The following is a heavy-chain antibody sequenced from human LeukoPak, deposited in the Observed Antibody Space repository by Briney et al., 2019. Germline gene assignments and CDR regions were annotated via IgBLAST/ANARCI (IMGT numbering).Heavy chain of an antibody. CDR3: ARDYRGYCSGGSCD. CDR2: IYSSGAT. Sequence: ETLSLTCNVSGVSISTSVYYWGWIRQPPGKGLEWIGTIYSSGATFYNPSLKSRVTISADTSKNQFSLNLSSVTAADTAMYYCARDYRGYCSGGSCDWGQGTLVTVSS. CDR1: GVSISTSVYY. D-gene: IGHD2-15*01. V-gene: IGHV4-39*07. J-gene: IGHJ4*02.